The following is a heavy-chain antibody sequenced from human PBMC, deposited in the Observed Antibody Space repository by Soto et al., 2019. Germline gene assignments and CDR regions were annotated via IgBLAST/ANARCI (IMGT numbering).Heavy chain of an antibody. CDR2: INPDSGGT. CDR3: ARGFSSSSDPFDY. CDR1: GYTFTDYY. Sequence: QVQLVQSGAEVKKPGASVKVSCKASGYTFTDYYIHWVRQAPGQGLEWMGWINPDSGGTNSAQKFQDRVTMTMDTTIGTAYMELSRLISDDTAVYYCARGFSSSSDPFDYWGQGTLVTVSS. D-gene: IGHD6-13*01. V-gene: IGHV1-2*02. J-gene: IGHJ4*02.